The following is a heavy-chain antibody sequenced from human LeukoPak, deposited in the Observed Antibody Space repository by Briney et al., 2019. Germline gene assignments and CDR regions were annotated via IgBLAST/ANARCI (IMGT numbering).Heavy chain of an antibody. Sequence: GGSLRLSCAASGFTFSSYAVSWVRQAPGKGLEWVSAISGSGGSTYYADSVKGRFTISRDNSKNTLYLQMNSLRAEDTAVYYCAKSVYYYDSSGPRDYWGQGTLVTVSS. CDR2: ISGSGGST. CDR1: GFTFSSYA. CDR3: AKSVYYYDSSGPRDY. D-gene: IGHD3-22*01. V-gene: IGHV3-23*01. J-gene: IGHJ4*02.